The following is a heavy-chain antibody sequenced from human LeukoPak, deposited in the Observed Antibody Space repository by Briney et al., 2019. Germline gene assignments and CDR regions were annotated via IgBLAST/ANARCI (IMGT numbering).Heavy chain of an antibody. Sequence: GGSLRLSCAASGFTFSSYAMHWVRQAPGKGLEWGTVISYDGSNKYYADSVKGRFTISRDNSKNTLYLQMNSLRAEDTAVYYCARDPSSGWYGTYDAFDIWGQGTMVTVSS. CDR1: GFTFSSYA. V-gene: IGHV3-30-3*01. CDR2: ISYDGSNK. D-gene: IGHD6-19*01. J-gene: IGHJ3*02. CDR3: ARDPSSGWYGTYDAFDI.